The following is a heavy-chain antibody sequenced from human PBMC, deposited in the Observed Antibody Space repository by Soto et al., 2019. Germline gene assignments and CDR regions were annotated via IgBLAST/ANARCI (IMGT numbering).Heavy chain of an antibody. D-gene: IGHD2-2*01. CDR3: AKVGLDSVVVPAAILDY. Sequence: GGSLRLSCAASGFTFSSYAMSWVRQAPGKGLEWVSAISGSGGSTYYADSVKGRFTISRDNSKNTLYLQMNSLRAEDTAVYYCAKVGLDSVVVPAAILDYWGQGDLVTVSS. J-gene: IGHJ4*02. V-gene: IGHV3-23*01. CDR1: GFTFSSYA. CDR2: ISGSGGST.